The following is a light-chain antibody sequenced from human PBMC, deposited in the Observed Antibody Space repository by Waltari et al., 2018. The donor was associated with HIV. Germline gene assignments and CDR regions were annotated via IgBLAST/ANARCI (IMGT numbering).Light chain of an antibody. Sequence: QSALTQPASVSGSPGQSITISCTGTSSDVGSYNLYAWYQQYPGKAPQLMIYEVNKRPSGISKRFSGSKSGNTASLTISGLQAEDEAEYYCCSYAGSRRVFGTGTKVTVL. V-gene: IGLV2-23*02. CDR2: EVN. J-gene: IGLJ1*01. CDR1: SSDVGSYNL. CDR3: CSYAGSRRV.